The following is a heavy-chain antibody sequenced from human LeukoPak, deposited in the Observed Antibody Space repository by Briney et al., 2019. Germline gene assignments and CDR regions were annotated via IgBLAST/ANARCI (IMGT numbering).Heavy chain of an antibody. CDR3: ARFKDFTGKEYYFFDL. D-gene: IGHD3-10*01. CDR2: MYRSGTA. V-gene: IGHV4-4*02. Sequence: SGTLSLTCAVSGDSISNSTLWSWVRQPPGKGLEWIGEMYRSGTAHYNPSLKSRVTILIDNSKNQLSLELTSVTAADTAVYFCARFKDFTGKEYYFFDLWGRGALVTVSP. CDR1: GDSISNSTL. J-gene: IGHJ2*01.